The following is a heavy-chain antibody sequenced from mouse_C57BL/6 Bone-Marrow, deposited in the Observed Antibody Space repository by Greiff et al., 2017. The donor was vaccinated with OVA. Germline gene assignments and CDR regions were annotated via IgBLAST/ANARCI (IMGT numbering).Heavy chain of an antibody. CDR2: IWSDGST. CDR1: GFSLTSYG. D-gene: IGHD1-1*01. J-gene: IGHJ4*01. CDR3: ARHELRGAMDY. V-gene: IGHV2-6-1*01. Sequence: VKLVESGPGLVAPSQSLSITCTVSGFSLTSYGVHWVRQPPGKGLEWLVVIWSDGSTTYNSALKFSRSINKDNSKSQVFLKMNSLQTDDTAMYYCARHELRGAMDYWGQGTSVTVSS.